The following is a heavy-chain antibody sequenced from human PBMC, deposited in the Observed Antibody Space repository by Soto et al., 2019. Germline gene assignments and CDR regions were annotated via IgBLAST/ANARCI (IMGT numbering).Heavy chain of an antibody. J-gene: IGHJ4*02. CDR3: TRVHTRRMSLGGGAAIMGKQLDS. D-gene: IGHD3-16*01. CDR1: GGSFTDYY. Sequence: SETLSLTCSVSGGSFTDYYWTWIRQPPGKPLEWIGEISHGGTTKDNPFLHCVFAVLMDMSMNQFSLDLTLVADVVTPVYYCTRVHTRRMSLGGGAAIMGKQLDSWGQGILVTVSS. V-gene: IGHV4-34*01. CDR2: ISHGGTT.